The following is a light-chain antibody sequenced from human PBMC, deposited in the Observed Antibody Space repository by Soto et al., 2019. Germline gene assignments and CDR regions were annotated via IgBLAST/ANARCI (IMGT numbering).Light chain of an antibody. CDR2: GTT. CDR1: QTVKSNS. V-gene: IGKV3-20*01. J-gene: IGKJ2*01. CDR3: QQFGSPPQT. Sequence: ESVLTQSPGTLSLSPGDRATLSCRASQTVKSNSLGWYQQKPGQAPRPLIYGTTTRATGIPDRFSGSGSGTDFTLIISRLEPEDFAVYYCQQFGSPPQTFGQGTKLEIK.